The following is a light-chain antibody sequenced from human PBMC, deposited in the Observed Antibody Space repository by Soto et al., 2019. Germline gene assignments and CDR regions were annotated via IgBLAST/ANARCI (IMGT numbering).Light chain of an antibody. CDR1: SSDVGGYNY. J-gene: IGLJ2*01. CDR3: TSDTSSSTVV. CDR2: DVT. Sequence: QSALTQPASVSGYPGQSITISCTGTSSDVGGYNYVSWYQQHPVKAPKLMFYDVTNRPAVVSDRSSATKSGNTASLTSSGLHAEDAADYYCTSDTSSSTVVFGGGTKLTVL. V-gene: IGLV2-14*01.